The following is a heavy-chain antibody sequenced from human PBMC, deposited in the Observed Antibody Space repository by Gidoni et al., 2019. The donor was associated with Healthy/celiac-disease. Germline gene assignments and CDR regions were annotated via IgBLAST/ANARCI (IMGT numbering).Heavy chain of an antibody. CDR2: IYHSGST. J-gene: IGHJ5*02. Sequence: QVQLQESGPGLVKPSETLSLPCAVSGYSISSGYYWCWFRQPPGKGLEWIGSIYHSGSTYYNPSLKSRVTISVDTSKNQFSLKLSSVTAADTAVYYCARDGSVNWFDPWGQGTLVTVSS. V-gene: IGHV4-38-2*02. D-gene: IGHD3-10*01. CDR1: GYSISSGYY. CDR3: ARDGSVNWFDP.